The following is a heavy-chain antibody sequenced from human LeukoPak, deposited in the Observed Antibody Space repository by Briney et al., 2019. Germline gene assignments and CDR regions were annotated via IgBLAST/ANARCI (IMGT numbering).Heavy chain of an antibody. Sequence: ASVKVSCKASGYTFTDYYLHWVRQAPGQGLEWMGWINPNSGGTNYAQTFQGRVTMTRDTSITTAYLELSRLRSDDTAVYYCARFGYTHYFNYGGQGPLSPSPQ. V-gene: IGHV1-2*02. CDR1: GYTFTDYY. J-gene: IGHJ4*02. CDR2: INPNSGGT. CDR3: ARFGYTHYFNY. D-gene: IGHD5-24*01.